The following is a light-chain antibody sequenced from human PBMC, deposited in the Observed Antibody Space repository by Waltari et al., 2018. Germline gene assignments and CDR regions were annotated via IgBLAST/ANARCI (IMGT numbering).Light chain of an antibody. CDR1: TGDVTSGHY. Sequence: QAVVTQEPSLTVSPGGTVTLTCGSSTGDVTSGHYPYWLQQKPGQAPRTLIYDTSNKHSWTPARFSGSLIGGKAALTLSGAQPEDEAEYHCLLSYSDGWVFGGGTKLTVL. CDR2: DTS. J-gene: IGLJ3*02. V-gene: IGLV7-46*01. CDR3: LLSYSDGWV.